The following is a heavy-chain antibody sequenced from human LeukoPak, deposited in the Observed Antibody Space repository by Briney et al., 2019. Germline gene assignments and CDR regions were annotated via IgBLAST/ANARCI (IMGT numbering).Heavy chain of an antibody. CDR2: IHPDGGST. D-gene: IGHD3-22*01. V-gene: IGHV1-46*02. J-gene: IGHJ4*02. CDR3: ARAHYYDSSGYVDFDY. Sequence: ASVKVSCKASGCNFNDYYIYWVRQAPGHGLESMGYIHPDGGSTNYAQKFQGRVTMTSDMSTNTVYMELRSLRSEDTAMYYCARAHYYDSSGYVDFDYWGQGTLVTVSS. CDR1: GCNFNDYY.